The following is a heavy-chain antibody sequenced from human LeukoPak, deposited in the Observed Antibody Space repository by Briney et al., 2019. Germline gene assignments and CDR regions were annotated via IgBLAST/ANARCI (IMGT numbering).Heavy chain of an antibody. CDR3: ASRYSYSSSWYARPFDY. J-gene: IGHJ4*02. V-gene: IGHV4-59*08. CDR1: GGSISSYY. D-gene: IGHD6-13*01. Sequence: SETLSLTCTVSGGSISSYYWSWIRQPPGKGLEWIGYIYYSGSTNYNPSLKSRVTISVDTSKNQFSLKLSSVTAADTAVYYCASRYSYSSSWYARPFDYWGQGTLVTVSS. CDR2: IYYSGST.